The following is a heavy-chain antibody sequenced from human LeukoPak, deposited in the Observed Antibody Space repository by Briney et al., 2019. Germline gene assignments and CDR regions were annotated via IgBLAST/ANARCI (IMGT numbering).Heavy chain of an antibody. Sequence: WGTLSLTCSVSGDSISSYYWSWIRQSPEKGLEWVGCISYGGNTKYNPSLKSRVTISADTSKFSLKLSSVTAADTAVYYCARGRVYFYGSGSRYLDDAFDVWGRGTTVTVSS. CDR3: ARGRVYFYGSGSRYLDDAFDV. CDR1: GDSISSYY. D-gene: IGHD3-10*01. V-gene: IGHV4-59*01. J-gene: IGHJ3*01. CDR2: ISYGGNT.